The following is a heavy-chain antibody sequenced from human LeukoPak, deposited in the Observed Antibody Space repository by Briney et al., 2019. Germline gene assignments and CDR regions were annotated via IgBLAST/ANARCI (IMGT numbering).Heavy chain of an antibody. CDR2: IYYSGST. J-gene: IGHJ4*02. Sequence: SETLSLTCTVSGGSISSYYWSWIRQPPGKGLEWIGYIYYSGSTNYNPSLKSRVTISVDTSKNQFSLKLSSVTAADTAVYYCARDSAAGYNYWGQGTLVTVSS. CDR3: ARDSAAGYNY. D-gene: IGHD6-13*01. CDR1: GGSISSYY. V-gene: IGHV4-59*01.